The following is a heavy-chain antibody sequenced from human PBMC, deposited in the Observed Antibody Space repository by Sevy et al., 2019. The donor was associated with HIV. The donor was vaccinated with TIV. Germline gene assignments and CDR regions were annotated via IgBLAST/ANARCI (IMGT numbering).Heavy chain of an antibody. V-gene: IGHV3-48*02. CDR1: GFTFSSYS. J-gene: IGHJ3*02. D-gene: IGHD2-8*01. CDR2: ISSSSTI. Sequence: GGSLRLSCGASGFTFSSYSMNWVRQAPGKGLEWVSYISSSSTIYYADSVKGRFTISRDNAKNSLYLQMNSLRDEDTAVYYCARDACTNGVCYNVAFDIWGQGTMVTVSS. CDR3: ARDACTNGVCYNVAFDI.